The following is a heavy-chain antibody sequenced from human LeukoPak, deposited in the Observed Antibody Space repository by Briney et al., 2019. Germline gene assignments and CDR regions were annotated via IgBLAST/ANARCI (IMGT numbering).Heavy chain of an antibody. D-gene: IGHD2-15*01. V-gene: IGHV4-31*03. CDR1: GGSINTDVYY. CDR2: IHNTGST. CDR3: VEDRYLGTWRAFDV. J-gene: IGHJ3*01. Sequence: PSETLSLTCIVSGGSINTDVYYWTWIRKHPRKGLEWIGYIHNTGSTYNPTLKTRVTISKDTSANQFSLTLTSVTAADTAVYYCVEDRYLGTWRAFDVWGQGTMVTVSS.